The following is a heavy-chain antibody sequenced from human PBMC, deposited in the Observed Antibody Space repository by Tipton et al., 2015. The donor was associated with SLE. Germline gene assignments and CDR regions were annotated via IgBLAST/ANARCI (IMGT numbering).Heavy chain of an antibody. CDR2: ISSTSRYI. Sequence: SLRLSCAASGFTFNTYTINWVRQAPGKGLEWVSSISSTSRYIYYADSVKGRFTISRDNDKNSLYLQMNGLRAEDTALYYCAKDIDYSSSSGVDYWGQGTLVTVSS. D-gene: IGHD6-6*01. CDR1: GFTFNTYT. CDR3: AKDIDYSSSSGVDY. J-gene: IGHJ4*02. V-gene: IGHV3-21*04.